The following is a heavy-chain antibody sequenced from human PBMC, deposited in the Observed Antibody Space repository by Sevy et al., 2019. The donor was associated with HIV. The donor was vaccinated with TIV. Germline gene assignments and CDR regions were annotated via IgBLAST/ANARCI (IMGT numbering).Heavy chain of an antibody. D-gene: IGHD3-22*01. CDR3: ARDDYYDSSGYSYYFDY. V-gene: IGHV3-33*01. J-gene: IGHJ4*02. CDR1: AFTFSSYG. Sequence: GGSLRLSCAASAFTFSSYGMHWVRQAPGKGLEWVAVIWYDGSNKYYADSVKGRFTISRDNSKNTLYLQMNSLRAEDTAVYYCARDDYYDSSGYSYYFDYCGQGTLVTVSS. CDR2: IWYDGSNK.